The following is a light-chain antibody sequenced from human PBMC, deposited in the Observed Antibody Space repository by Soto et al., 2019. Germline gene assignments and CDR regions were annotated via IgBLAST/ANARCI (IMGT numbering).Light chain of an antibody. CDR2: AAS. V-gene: IGKV1-39*01. CDR1: QSVAGY. Sequence: DIQMTQAPSSLSASVGDRVTLTCRASQSVAGYLNWYQQKPGGAPHLLIYAASTLQSGVPSRSSGSGSGTDFKLTISSLQPEDVATYYCQQSYTSSWTFGPGTKVDIK. J-gene: IGKJ1*01. CDR3: QQSYTSSWT.